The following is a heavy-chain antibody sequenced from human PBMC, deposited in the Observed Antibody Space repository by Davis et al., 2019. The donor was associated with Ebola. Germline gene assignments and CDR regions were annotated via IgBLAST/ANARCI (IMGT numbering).Heavy chain of an antibody. CDR3: ARTFVGGWLFDY. D-gene: IGHD1-26*01. J-gene: IGHJ4*02. V-gene: IGHV1-24*01. CDR1: EYTLAELS. Sequence: ASVKVSCKVSEYTLAELSIHWVRQAPGKGLEWMGCFDPEDGEAIYAQKFQGRVTMTRDTSAGTAYMEMSSLTSEDTAVYYCARTFVGGWLFDYWGQGTLVTVSS. CDR2: FDPEDGEA.